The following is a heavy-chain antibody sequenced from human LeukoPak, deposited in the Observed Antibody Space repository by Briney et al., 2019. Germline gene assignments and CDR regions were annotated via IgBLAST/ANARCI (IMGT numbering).Heavy chain of an antibody. D-gene: IGHD6-13*01. CDR1: GFTVSSNY. Sequence: GGSLRLSCVVSGFTVSSNYMSWVRQAPGKGLEWVGRIKSKTDGGTTDYAAPVKGRFTISRDDSKNTLYLQMNSLKTEDAAVYYCTTDPSSIAAAGLFDYWGQGTLVTVSS. V-gene: IGHV3-15*01. CDR2: IKSKTDGGTT. J-gene: IGHJ4*02. CDR3: TTDPSSIAAAGLFDY.